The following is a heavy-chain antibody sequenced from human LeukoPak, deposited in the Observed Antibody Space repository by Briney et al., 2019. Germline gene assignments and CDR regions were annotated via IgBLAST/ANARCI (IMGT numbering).Heavy chain of an antibody. J-gene: IGHJ6*03. Sequence: GESLKISCKCSGYSFTSYWFGWVRQMPGKGLEWMGIIYPGDSDTRYSPSFQGQVTISADKSISTAYLQWSSLKASDTAMYYCASDSRSHWDGLYYYYYMDVWGKGTTVTVSS. V-gene: IGHV5-51*01. CDR2: IYPGDSDT. CDR3: ASDSRSHWDGLYYYYYMDV. D-gene: IGHD3-22*01. CDR1: GYSFTSYW.